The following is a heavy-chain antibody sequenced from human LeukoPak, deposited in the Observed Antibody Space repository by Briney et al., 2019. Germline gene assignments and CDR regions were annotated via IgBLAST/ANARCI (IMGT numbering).Heavy chain of an antibody. D-gene: IGHD2/OR15-2a*01. Sequence: SETLSLTCTASGVSISSYYWSWIRQAPGKGLEWVAYIYYSGSTNYNPSLKSRVTISVDTTKNQFSLKLSSVTAADTAVYYCARAPFLLDAFDIWGEGPMATVSS. J-gene: IGHJ3*02. CDR1: GVSISSYY. CDR3: ARAPFLLDAFDI. V-gene: IGHV4-59*08. CDR2: IYYSGST.